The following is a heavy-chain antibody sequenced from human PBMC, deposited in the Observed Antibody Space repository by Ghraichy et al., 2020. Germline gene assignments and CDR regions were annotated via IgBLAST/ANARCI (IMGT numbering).Heavy chain of an antibody. CDR2: INPSGGST. D-gene: IGHD3-10*01. J-gene: IGHJ6*02. CDR1: GYTFTSYY. Sequence: ASVKVSCKASGYTFTSYYMHWVRQAPGQGLEWMGIINPSGGSTSYAQKFQGRVTMTRDTSTSTVYMELSSLRSEDTAVYYCARDLGLRGPYYYYYGMDVWGQGTTVTVSS. CDR3: ARDLGLRGPYYYYYGMDV. V-gene: IGHV1-46*03.